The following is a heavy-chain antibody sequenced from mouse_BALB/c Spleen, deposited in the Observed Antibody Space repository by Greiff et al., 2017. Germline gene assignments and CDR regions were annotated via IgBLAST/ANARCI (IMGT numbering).Heavy chain of an antibody. J-gene: IGHJ3*01. D-gene: IGHD2-3*01. CDR3: ARRGDGYLPWFAY. CDR2: IWGGGST. CDR1: GFSLSRYS. V-gene: IGHV2-6-4*01. Sequence: VKLMESGPGLVAPSQSLSITCTVSGFSLSRYSVHWVRQPPGKGLEWLGMIWGGGSTDYNSALKSRLSISKDNSKSQVFLKMNSLQTDDTAMYYCARRGDGYLPWFAYWGQGTLVTVSA.